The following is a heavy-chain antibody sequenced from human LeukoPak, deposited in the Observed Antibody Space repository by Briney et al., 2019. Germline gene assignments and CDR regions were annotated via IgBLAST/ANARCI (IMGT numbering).Heavy chain of an antibody. J-gene: IGHJ3*01. D-gene: IGHD4-11*01. CDR1: GGSISSGGYY. Sequence: SETLSLTCTVSGGSISSGGYYWSWIRQPPGKGLEWIGYIYHSGSTYYNPSLKSRVTISVDRSKNQFSLKLSSVTAADTAVYYCARDLFLSNSWGQGTMVTVSS. CDR3: ARDLFLSNS. CDR2: IYHSGST. V-gene: IGHV4-30-2*01.